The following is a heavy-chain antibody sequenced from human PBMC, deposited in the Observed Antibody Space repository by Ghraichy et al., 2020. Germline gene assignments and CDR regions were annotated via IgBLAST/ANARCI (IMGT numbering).Heavy chain of an antibody. V-gene: IGHV3-23*01. CDR3: AKRTWSWGVVNPQEDDWYFDL. J-gene: IGHJ2*01. CDR2: ISGSGGST. CDR1: GFTFSSYA. D-gene: IGHD3-3*01. Sequence: GGSLRLSCAASGFTFSSYAMSWVRQAPGKGLEWVSAISGSGGSTYYADSVKGRFTISRDNSKNTLYLQMNSLRAEDTAVYYCAKRTWSWGVVNPQEDDWYFDLWGRGTLVPVSS.